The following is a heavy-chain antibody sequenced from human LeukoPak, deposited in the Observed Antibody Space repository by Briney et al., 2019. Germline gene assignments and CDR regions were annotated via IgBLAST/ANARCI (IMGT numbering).Heavy chain of an antibody. CDR2: IYSGGST. Sequence: GGSLRLSCAASGFTVSSYYMSWVRQAPGKGLEWVSVIYSGGSTYYADSVKGRFTISRDNSKNTLYLQMNSLRAEDTAVYYCASPTSDYYDSSGYFGYWGQGTLVTVSS. CDR1: GFTVSSYY. J-gene: IGHJ4*02. D-gene: IGHD3-22*01. V-gene: IGHV3-66*02. CDR3: ASPTSDYYDSSGYFGY.